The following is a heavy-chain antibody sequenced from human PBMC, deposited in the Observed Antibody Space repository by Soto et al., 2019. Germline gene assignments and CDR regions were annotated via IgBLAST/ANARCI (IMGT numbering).Heavy chain of an antibody. CDR3: ARPAYGYYYGMDV. V-gene: IGHV5-51*01. D-gene: IGHD2-8*01. Sequence: PGESLKISCKGSGYSFTSYWIGWVRQMPGKGLEWMGIIYPGDSDTRYSPSFQGQVTISADKSISTAYLQWSSLKASDTATYYCARPAYGYYYGMDVWGQGTTVTVSS. CDR2: IYPGDSDT. J-gene: IGHJ6*02. CDR1: GYSFTSYW.